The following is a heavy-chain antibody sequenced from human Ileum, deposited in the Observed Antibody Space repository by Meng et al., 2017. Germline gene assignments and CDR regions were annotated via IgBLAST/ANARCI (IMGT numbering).Heavy chain of an antibody. J-gene: IGHJ4*02. CDR3: VRGPARETHDFDY. CDR1: GGSFNDYY. CDR2: IHHSGRT. Sequence: QVQLNQWGAGLLKPSETLSLTFAVFGGSFNDYYWSWVRQAPGKGLEWIGQIHHSGRTNYKSSLERRVTMSVDTSKSQFSLKLTSVTAADTAMYYCVRGPARETHDFDYWGQGALVTVSS. V-gene: IGHV4-34*01. D-gene: IGHD1-26*01.